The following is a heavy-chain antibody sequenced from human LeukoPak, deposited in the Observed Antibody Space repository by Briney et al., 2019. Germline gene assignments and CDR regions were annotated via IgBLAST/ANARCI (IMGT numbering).Heavy chain of an antibody. CDR2: ISYSGNT. V-gene: IGHV4-39*01. CDR3: ARPGYYGDYAFDY. CDR1: GDSISSSSYF. D-gene: IGHD4-17*01. Sequence: PSETLSLTCTVSGDSISSSSYFWGWIRQPPGKGLGWIGSISYSGNTYYNPSLKSRVAISVDTPKNQFSLNLNSVTAADTAVYYCARPGYYGDYAFDYWGQGTLVTVSS. J-gene: IGHJ4*02.